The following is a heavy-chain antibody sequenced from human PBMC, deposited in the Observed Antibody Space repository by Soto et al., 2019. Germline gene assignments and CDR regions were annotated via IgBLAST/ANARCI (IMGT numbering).Heavy chain of an antibody. CDR3: SREMEACSDSSCYPGVYES. J-gene: IGHJ5*02. D-gene: IGHD2-2*01. Sequence: GGSLRLSCAASGFTFTSYCMHWVRQAPGKGLEWVSYITSESTTIKYADSVKGRFTVSRDNAKNTLYLQMNSLRDEDTAVYYCSREMEACSDSSCYPGVYESWGKGTLVTVS. CDR1: GFTFTSYC. V-gene: IGHV3-48*02. CDR2: ITSESTTI.